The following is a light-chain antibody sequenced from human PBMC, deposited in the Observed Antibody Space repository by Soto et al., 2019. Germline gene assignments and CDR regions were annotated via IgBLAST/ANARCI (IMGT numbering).Light chain of an antibody. Sequence: QSALTQPRSVSGSPGQSVTISCTGTSSDVGGYNYVSWYLQHPGKAPKLMIYEVVKRPSGVSNRFSGSKSGNTASLTISGLQADDEADYYCSSFTSSSTWVFGGGTQLTVL. V-gene: IGLV2-14*01. CDR3: SSFTSSSTWV. CDR2: EVV. J-gene: IGLJ3*02. CDR1: SSDVGGYNY.